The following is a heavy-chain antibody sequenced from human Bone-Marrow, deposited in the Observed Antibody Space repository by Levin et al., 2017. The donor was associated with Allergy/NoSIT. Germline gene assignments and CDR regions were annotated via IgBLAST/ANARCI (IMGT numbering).Heavy chain of an antibody. J-gene: IGHJ6*02. V-gene: IGHV1-18*01. CDR1: GYTFTSYG. Sequence: ASVKVSCKASGYTFTSYGISWVRQAPGQGLEWMGWISAYNGNTNYAQKLQGRVTMTTDTSTSTAYMELRSLRSDDTAVYYCARVVHITIFGVVIKNGMDVWGQGTTVTVSS. CDR2: ISAYNGNT. D-gene: IGHD3-3*01. CDR3: ARVVHITIFGVVIKNGMDV.